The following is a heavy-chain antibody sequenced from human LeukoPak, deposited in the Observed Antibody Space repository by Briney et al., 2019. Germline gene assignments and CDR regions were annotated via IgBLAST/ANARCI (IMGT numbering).Heavy chain of an antibody. Sequence: SETLSLTCTVPGGSISSYYWSWIRQPPGKGLEWIGYIYYSGSTNYNPSLKSRVTISVDTSKNQFSLKLSSVTAADTAVYYCARVLTTGYYYYMDVWGKGTTVTISS. J-gene: IGHJ6*03. V-gene: IGHV4-59*01. D-gene: IGHD1-14*01. CDR2: IYYSGST. CDR3: ARVLTTGYYYYMDV. CDR1: GGSISSYY.